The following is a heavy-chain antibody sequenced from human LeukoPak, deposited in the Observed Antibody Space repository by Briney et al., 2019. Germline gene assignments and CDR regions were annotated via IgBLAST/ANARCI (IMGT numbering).Heavy chain of an antibody. J-gene: IGHJ4*02. D-gene: IGHD3-9*01. CDR3: ARLYYDILTGYWVDY. Sequence: PGGSLRLSCAASGFTFSSYAMSWVRQAPGKGLEWVSSISSSSSYIYYADSVKGRFTISRDNAKNSLYLQMNSLRAEDTAVYYCARLYYDILTGYWVDYWGQGTLVTVSP. CDR2: ISSSSSYI. V-gene: IGHV3-21*01. CDR1: GFTFSSYA.